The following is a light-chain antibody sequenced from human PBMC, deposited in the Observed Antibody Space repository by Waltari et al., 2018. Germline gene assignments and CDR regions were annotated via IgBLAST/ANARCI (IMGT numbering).Light chain of an antibody. CDR2: GSS. J-gene: IGKJ3*01. V-gene: IGKV3-20*01. CDR3: QQYGSSHT. CDR1: QSVSSSY. Sequence: ENVLTQSPGTLSLSPGERATLSCRASQSVSSSYLAWYQQKPGQAPRLLIYGSSSRATGIPDRFSGSGSGTDFTLTISRLEPEDFAVYYCQQYGSSHTFGPGTKVDIK.